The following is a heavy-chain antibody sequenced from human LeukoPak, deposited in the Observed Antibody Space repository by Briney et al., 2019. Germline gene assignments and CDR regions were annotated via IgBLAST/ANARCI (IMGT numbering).Heavy chain of an antibody. Sequence: PGGSLRLSCAASGFTFSSYSMNWVRQAPGKGLEWVLSISSSSSYIYYADSVKGRFTISRDNAKNSLYLQMNSLRAEDTAVYYCARDLATTVTPTGWFDPWGQGTLVTVSS. CDR3: ARDLATTVTPTGWFDP. V-gene: IGHV3-21*01. CDR1: GFTFSSYS. D-gene: IGHD4-17*01. J-gene: IGHJ5*02. CDR2: ISSSSSYI.